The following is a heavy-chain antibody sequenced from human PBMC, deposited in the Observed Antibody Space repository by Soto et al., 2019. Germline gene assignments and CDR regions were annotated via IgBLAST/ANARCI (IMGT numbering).Heavy chain of an antibody. CDR3: AKVKFDFWDGYES. CDR2: ISGSGGST. J-gene: IGHJ5*02. CDR1: GFSFSTYA. V-gene: IGHV3-23*01. D-gene: IGHD3-3*01. Sequence: EVQLLESGGGLVQPGGSLRLSCAASGFSFSTYAMHWVRQAPGKGLEWVSAISGSGGSTYYAASVKGRFTISRDNSKSTLYLQMNSLRAEDTAVYYCAKVKFDFWDGYESCGQGTLVTVSS.